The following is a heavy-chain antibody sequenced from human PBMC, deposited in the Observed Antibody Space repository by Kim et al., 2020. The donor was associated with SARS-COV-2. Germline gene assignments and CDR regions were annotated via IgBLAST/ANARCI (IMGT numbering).Heavy chain of an antibody. D-gene: IGHD2-21*01. J-gene: IGHJ4*02. CDR1: GFTFSNYW. V-gene: IGHV3-74*01. CDR2: INSDGSTT. Sequence: GGSLRLSCITSGFTFSNYWMHWVRQAPGKGLVWVSRINSDGSTTTNADSVKGRFTISRDKAKNTLYLQMNSLRADDTAVYYCASRINGGNSGIDFWGQGTLVTVSS. CDR3: ASRINGGNSGIDF.